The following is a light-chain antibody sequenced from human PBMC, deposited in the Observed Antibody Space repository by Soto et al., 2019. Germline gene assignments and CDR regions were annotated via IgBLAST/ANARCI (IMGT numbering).Light chain of an antibody. CDR2: EVS. J-gene: IGLJ1*01. CDR3: SSYTSSSTYV. V-gene: IGLV2-14*01. Sequence: QSALTQPASVSGSPGQSITISCTGTSSYVGRYNYVSWYQQHPGKAPKLMLYEVSNRPAGVSNRFSGSKSGNTASLTISGLQAEDEADYYCSSYTSSSTYVFGTGTKVTVL. CDR1: SSYVGRYNY.